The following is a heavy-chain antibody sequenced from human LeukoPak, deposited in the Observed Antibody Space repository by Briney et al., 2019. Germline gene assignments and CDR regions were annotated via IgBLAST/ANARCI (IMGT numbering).Heavy chain of an antibody. J-gene: IGHJ4*02. V-gene: IGHV1-3*01. CDR1: GYTFTTSA. CDR3: ARDQSWGSYPGY. Sequence: ASVKVSCKASGYTFTTSAMHWVRQAPGQRLEWMGWINAGSGDTKYSQKFQGRVTFTRDTSASTAYMALSSLRFEDTAVYFCARDQSWGSYPGYWGQGTLVTVSS. CDR2: INAGSGDT. D-gene: IGHD3-16*02.